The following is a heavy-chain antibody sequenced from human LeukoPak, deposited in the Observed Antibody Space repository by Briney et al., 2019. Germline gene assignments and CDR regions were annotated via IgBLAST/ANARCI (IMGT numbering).Heavy chain of an antibody. V-gene: IGHV3-48*01. J-gene: IGHJ6*02. Sequence: GGSLRLSCAASGFTFSSYSMNWVRQAPGKGLEWVSYISSSSTIYYADSVKGRFTISRDNAKNSLYLQMNSLRAEDTAVYYCARSLWSPFYYYYYGMDVWGQGTTVTVSS. CDR3: ARSLWSPFYYYYYGMDV. CDR2: ISSSSTI. CDR1: GFTFSSYS. D-gene: IGHD3-10*01.